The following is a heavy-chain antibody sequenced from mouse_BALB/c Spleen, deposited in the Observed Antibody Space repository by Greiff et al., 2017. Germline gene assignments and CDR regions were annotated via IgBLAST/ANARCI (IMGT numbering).Heavy chain of an antibody. J-gene: IGHJ3*01. D-gene: IGHD2-4*01. CDR2: ISSGGSYT. CDR1: GFTFSSYG. V-gene: IGHV5-6*02. Sequence: EVKLEESGGDLVKPGGSLKLSCAASGFTFSSYGMSWVRQTPDKRLEWVATISSGGSYTYYPDSVKGRFTISRDNAKNTLYLQMSSLKSEDTAMYYCARHDDYDGAWFAYWGQGTLVTVSA. CDR3: ARHDDYDGAWFAY.